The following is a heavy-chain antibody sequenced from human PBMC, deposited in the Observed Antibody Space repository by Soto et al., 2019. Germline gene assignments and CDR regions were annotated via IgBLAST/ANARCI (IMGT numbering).Heavy chain of an antibody. Sequence: VKVSCKAYGYNVMDYYMTWVRQAPGQGLEWMGIINPSGGSTRYAQKFQGRVTMTRDTSTSTAYMELSSLRSEDTAVYYCARDPAFWSGYYYGMDVWGQGTTVTVSS. V-gene: IGHV1-46*01. CDR3: ARDPAFWSGYYYGMDV. J-gene: IGHJ6*02. CDR1: GYNVMDYY. CDR2: INPSGGST. D-gene: IGHD3-3*01.